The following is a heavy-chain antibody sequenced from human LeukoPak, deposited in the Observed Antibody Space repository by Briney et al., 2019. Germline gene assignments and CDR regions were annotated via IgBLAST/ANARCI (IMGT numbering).Heavy chain of an antibody. J-gene: IGHJ6*03. CDR1: GYTFTGYY. Sequence: ASVKVSCRASGYTFTGYYMHWVRQAPGQGLEWMGWINPNSGGTNYAQKFQGRVTMTRDTSISTAHMELSRLRSDDTAVYYCAREVEAYYYDSSGYPDNYYYYYMDVWGKGTTVTVSS. D-gene: IGHD3-22*01. CDR3: AREVEAYYYDSSGYPDNYYYYYMDV. V-gene: IGHV1-2*02. CDR2: INPNSGGT.